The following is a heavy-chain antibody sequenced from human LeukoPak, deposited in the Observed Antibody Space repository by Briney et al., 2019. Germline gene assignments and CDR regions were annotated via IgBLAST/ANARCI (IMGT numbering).Heavy chain of an antibody. D-gene: IGHD6-19*01. J-gene: IGHJ2*01. CDR2: ISGSGGST. CDR3: AKGSSGWIYWYFDL. V-gene: IGHV3-23*01. Sequence: WIRQAPGKGLEWVSSISGSGGSTYYADSMKGQFTISRDNSKNTLYLQMNSLRAEDTAVYYCAKGSSGWIYWYFDLWGRGTLVTVSS.